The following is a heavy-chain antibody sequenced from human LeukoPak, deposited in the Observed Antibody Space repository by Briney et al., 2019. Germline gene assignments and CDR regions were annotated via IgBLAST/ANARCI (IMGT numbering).Heavy chain of an antibody. CDR3: ARVLAAAGTKKSIDY. Sequence: SETLSLTCTVSGGSISSGDYYWSWIRQPPGKGLEWIGYIYYSGSTYYNPSLKSRVTISVDTSKNQFSLKLSSVTAADTAAYYCARVLAAAGTKKSIDYWGQGTLVTVSS. V-gene: IGHV4-30-4*01. CDR1: GGSISSGDYY. CDR2: IYYSGST. J-gene: IGHJ4*02. D-gene: IGHD6-13*01.